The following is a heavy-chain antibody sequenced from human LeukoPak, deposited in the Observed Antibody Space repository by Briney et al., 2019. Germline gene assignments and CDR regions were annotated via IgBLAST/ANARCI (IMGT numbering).Heavy chain of an antibody. J-gene: IGHJ4*02. D-gene: IGHD1-26*01. V-gene: IGHV3-30*04. Sequence: GRSLRLSCAASGFTFSNYAMHWVRQAPGKGLEWVAVISYDGSDKYYADSVKGRFTISRDNSKNTLYPQMDSLRAEDTAVYYCARSGSYSRVYFDYWGQGTLVTVSS. CDR1: GFTFSNYA. CDR2: ISYDGSDK. CDR3: ARSGSYSRVYFDY.